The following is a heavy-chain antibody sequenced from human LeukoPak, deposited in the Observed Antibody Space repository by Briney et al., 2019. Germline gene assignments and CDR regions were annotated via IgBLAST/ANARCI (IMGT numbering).Heavy chain of an antibody. CDR3: AKDLAAAGCDY. CDR1: GFTFSSYG. V-gene: IGHV3-30*18. Sequence: GGSLRLSCAASGFTFSSYGMHWVRQAPGKGLEWVAVISYDGSNKYYADSVKGRFTISRDNSKNTLYLQMNSLRAEDTAVYYCAKDLAAAGCDYWGQGTLVTVSS. CDR2: ISYDGSNK. D-gene: IGHD6-13*01. J-gene: IGHJ4*02.